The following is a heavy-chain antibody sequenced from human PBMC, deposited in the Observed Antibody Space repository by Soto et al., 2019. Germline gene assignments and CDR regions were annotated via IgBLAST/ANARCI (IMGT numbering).Heavy chain of an antibody. CDR3: ASASPVVTDV. Sequence: QVQLQESGPGLVKPSQTLSLTCTVSAGSISSGDYYWSWICQPPGKGLEWIGYIYSNGSTYYNPSLKSRVTISIDTSKNQFSLMLSSATAADTAVYYCASASPVVTDVWGQGTTVTVSS. V-gene: IGHV4-30-4*01. CDR1: AGSISSGDYY. J-gene: IGHJ6*02. CDR2: IYSNGST. D-gene: IGHD5-18*01.